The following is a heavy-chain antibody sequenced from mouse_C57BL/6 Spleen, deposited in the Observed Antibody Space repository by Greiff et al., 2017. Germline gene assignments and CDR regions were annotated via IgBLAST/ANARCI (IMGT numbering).Heavy chain of an antibody. CDR3: ARYIHSYGAMDY. J-gene: IGHJ4*01. CDR1: GFTFTDYY. Sequence: EVMLVESGGGFVQPGGSLSFSCAASGFTFTDYYMSWVRQPPGKALEWLGFIRNKANGYTTEYSASVKGRFTISRDNSQSILYLQMNALRAEDSATYYCARYIHSYGAMDYWGQGTSVTVSS. D-gene: IGHD1-1*01. V-gene: IGHV7-3*01. CDR2: IRNKANGYTT.